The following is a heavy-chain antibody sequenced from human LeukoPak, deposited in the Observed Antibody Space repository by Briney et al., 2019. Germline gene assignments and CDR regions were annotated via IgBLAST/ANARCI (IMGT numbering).Heavy chain of an antibody. J-gene: IGHJ4*02. CDR1: GGSISSYY. V-gene: IGHV4-59*01. D-gene: IGHD3-9*01. Sequence: SETLSLTCTVSGGSISSYYWSWIRQPPGKGLEWIGYIYYSGSTNYNPSLKSRVTISVDTSKNQFSLKLSSVTAADTAVYYCARAPPSGLYDILTGYYKGPLYFDYWGQGTLVTVSS. CDR2: IYYSGST. CDR3: ARAPPSGLYDILTGYYKGPLYFDY.